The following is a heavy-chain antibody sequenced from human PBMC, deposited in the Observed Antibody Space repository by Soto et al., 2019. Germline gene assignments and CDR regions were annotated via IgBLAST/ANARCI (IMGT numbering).Heavy chain of an antibody. J-gene: IGHJ6*02. Sequence: GGSLRLSCAASGFTFSSYGMHWGRQAPGKELEWVAVIWYDGSNKYYADSVKGRFTISRDNSKNTLYLQMNSLRAADTAVYYGARDAAGNYPPYFYGMDVWGQGTTVTVSS. D-gene: IGHD4-4*01. CDR1: GFTFSSYG. V-gene: IGHV3-33*01. CDR3: ARDAAGNYPPYFYGMDV. CDR2: IWYDGSNK.